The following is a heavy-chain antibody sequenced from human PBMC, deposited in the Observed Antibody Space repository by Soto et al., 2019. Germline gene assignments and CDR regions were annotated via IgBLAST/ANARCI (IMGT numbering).Heavy chain of an antibody. CDR3: AGDPDSHYNDSHASSYP. V-gene: IGHV1-69*08. Sequence: QVQLVQSGAEVKKPGSSVKVSCKASGGTFSTYTITWVRQAPGQGLEWMGRIIPIIGIINYAQKIQGRVTISADNFTGTAYMELTGLRSDDTAVYYCAGDPDSHYNDSHASSYPWGQGTLVTLSS. J-gene: IGHJ5*02. CDR2: IIPIIGII. D-gene: IGHD4-4*01. CDR1: GGTFSTYT.